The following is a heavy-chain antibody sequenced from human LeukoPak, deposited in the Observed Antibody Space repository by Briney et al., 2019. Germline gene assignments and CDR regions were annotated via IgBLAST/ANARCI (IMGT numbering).Heavy chain of an antibody. D-gene: IGHD3-22*01. Sequence: GGSLRLSCAASGFTFSTYGMHWVRQAPGRGLEWVAVVSNDGSDKYYADSVKGRFTISRDNSENTLYLQMNSLRPEDTAVYYCAKLPLASFYDISDYRWGQGTLVTVSS. V-gene: IGHV3-30*18. CDR3: AKLPLASFYDISDYR. CDR2: VSNDGSDK. CDR1: GFTFSTYG. J-gene: IGHJ4*02.